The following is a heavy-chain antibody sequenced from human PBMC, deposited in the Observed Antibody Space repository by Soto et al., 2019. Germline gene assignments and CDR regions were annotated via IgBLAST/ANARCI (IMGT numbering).Heavy chain of an antibody. CDR3: ARQQRWLQLVPSYGMDV. CDR2: IYPGDSDT. V-gene: IGHV5-51*01. J-gene: IGHJ6*02. D-gene: IGHD5-12*01. CDR1: GDRFSIYW. Sequence: GEPVKISYRGSGDRFSIYWLDWVRQVNGKGLEWMGIIYPGDSDTRYSPSFQGQVTISADKSISTAYLQWSSLKASDTAMYYCARQQRWLQLVPSYGMDVWGQGTKVNVSS.